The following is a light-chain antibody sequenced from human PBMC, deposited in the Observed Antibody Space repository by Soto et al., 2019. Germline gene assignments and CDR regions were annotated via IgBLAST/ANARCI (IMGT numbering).Light chain of an antibody. V-gene: IGKV3-20*01. Sequence: EIVLTQAPGTLFLSPGKKATLSCRASQSVSSSYLAWYQQKPGQAPRLLIYGASSRATGISDRFSGSGSGTDFTLTISRLEPEDFAVYYCQQYGSSPRTFGQGPKVDIK. CDR1: QSVSSSY. CDR3: QQYGSSPRT. J-gene: IGKJ1*01. CDR2: GAS.